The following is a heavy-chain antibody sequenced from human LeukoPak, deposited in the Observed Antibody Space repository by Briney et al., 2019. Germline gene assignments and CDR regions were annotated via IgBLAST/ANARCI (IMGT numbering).Heavy chain of an antibody. CDR1: GFTFTDYW. CDR2: ISTDGGRT. CDR3: SPGFAFDV. V-gene: IGHV3-74*01. D-gene: IGHD2-15*01. Sequence: PGGSLRLSCAASGFTFTDYWMHWVRQRPGEGLVWVSHISTDGGRTNYADSVKGRFTTSRDNTKNTVYLQMSSLRAEDTAVYHCSPGFAFDVWGQGTMVTVSS. J-gene: IGHJ3*01.